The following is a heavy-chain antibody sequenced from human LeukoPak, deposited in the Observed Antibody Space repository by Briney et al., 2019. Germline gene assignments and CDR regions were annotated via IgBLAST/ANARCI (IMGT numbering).Heavy chain of an antibody. V-gene: IGHV3-15*01. J-gene: IGHJ4*02. Sequence: GGSLRLSCAASGFTVSRYYMSWVRQAPGKGLEWVGRIKSKTDGGTTEFAAPVKGRFTISRDDSKNTLYLQMNSLKTEDTAVYYCTTGESLRDFDYWCQGTLVTVSS. CDR1: GFTVSRYY. CDR3: TTGESLRDFDY. CDR2: IKSKTDGGTT.